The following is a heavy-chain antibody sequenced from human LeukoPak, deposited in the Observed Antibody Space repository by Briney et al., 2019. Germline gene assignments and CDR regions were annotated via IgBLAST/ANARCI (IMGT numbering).Heavy chain of an antibody. D-gene: IGHD2-21*01. CDR2: VSASSDI. CDR3: GGEALQTAHFDY. Sequence: GGSLRLSCAASGFTFSSYTMNWVRQAPGKGLQWVSTVSASSDIHYSDSVKGRFTISKDNARNSLYLQMNSLRDEDTAVYYCGGEALQTAHFDYGGQGTLVTVSS. V-gene: IGHV3-48*02. J-gene: IGHJ4*02. CDR1: GFTFSSYT.